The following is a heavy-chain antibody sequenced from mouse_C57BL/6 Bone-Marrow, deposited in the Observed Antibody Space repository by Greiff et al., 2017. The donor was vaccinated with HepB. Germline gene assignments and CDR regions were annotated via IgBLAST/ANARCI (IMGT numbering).Heavy chain of an antibody. CDR1: GFPITSGYY. D-gene: IGHD1-1*01. CDR3: AGDSDYGSSYSAWFAY. V-gene: IGHV12-3*01. Sequence: VKLMESGPGLVKPSQSLFLTCSITGFPITSGYYWIWIRQSPGKPLEWMGYITHSGETFYNPSLQSPISITRETSKNQFFLQLNSVTTEDTAMYYCAGDSDYGSSYSAWFAYWGQGTLVTVSA. CDR2: ITHSGET. J-gene: IGHJ3*01.